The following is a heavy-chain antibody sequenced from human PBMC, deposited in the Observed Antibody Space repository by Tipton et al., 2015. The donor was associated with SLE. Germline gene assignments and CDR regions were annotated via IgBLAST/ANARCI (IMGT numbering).Heavy chain of an antibody. Sequence: TLSLTCTVSGYSISSGYYWGWIRQPPGKGLEWIGSFSHSGSTYYNASLKSRVTISVDTSKNQFSLKLSSVTAADTAVYYCARDPPSAYYYGMDVWCQGTAVTVSS. CDR1: GYSISSGYY. J-gene: IGHJ6*02. CDR2: FSHSGST. V-gene: IGHV4-38-2*02. CDR3: ARDPPSAYYYGMDV.